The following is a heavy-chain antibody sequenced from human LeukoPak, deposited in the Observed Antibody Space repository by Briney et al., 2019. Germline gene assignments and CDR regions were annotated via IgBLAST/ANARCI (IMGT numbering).Heavy chain of an antibody. CDR1: GYTFTSYD. J-gene: IGHJ5*02. D-gene: IGHD3-10*01. Sequence: VASVKVSCKASGYTFTSYDINWVRQATGQGLEWMGWMNPNSGNTGYAQKFQGRVTMTEDTSTDTAYMELSSLRSEDTAVYYCATSHYYGSGSYYPNWFDPWGQGTLVTVSS. V-gene: IGHV1-8*02. CDR3: ATSHYYGSGSYYPNWFDP. CDR2: MNPNSGNT.